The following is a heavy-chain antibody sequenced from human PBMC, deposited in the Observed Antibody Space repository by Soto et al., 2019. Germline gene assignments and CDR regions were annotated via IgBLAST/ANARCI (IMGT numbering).Heavy chain of an antibody. V-gene: IGHV1-69*01. J-gene: IGHJ5*02. D-gene: IGHD3-10*01. CDR2: IIPIFGTA. CDR1: GGTFSSYA. CDR3: SSRPNREYWFDP. Sequence: QVQLVQSGAEGKKPGSSVKVSCKASGGTFSSYAISWVRQAPGQGLEWMGGIIPIFGTANYAQKFQGRVTITADESTSTAYMELSSLRSEDTAVYYCSSRPNREYWFDPWGQGTLVTVSS.